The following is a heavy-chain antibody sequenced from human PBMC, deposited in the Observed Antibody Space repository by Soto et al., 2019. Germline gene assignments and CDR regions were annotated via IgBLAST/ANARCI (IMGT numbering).Heavy chain of an antibody. V-gene: IGHV3-53*02. Sequence: EVQVLATGGGLIQPGGSLRLSCAASGFTVNSNYMSWVRQAPGEGLQWVSITNPGGTTYYAASVKGRFTVSRDNSKNTLYLQMNSLRAEDTAVYYCAKGDGFILAVWGQGTTVSVSS. J-gene: IGHJ6*02. CDR3: AKGDGFILAV. CDR1: GFTVNSNY. CDR2: TNPGGTT. D-gene: IGHD1-26*01.